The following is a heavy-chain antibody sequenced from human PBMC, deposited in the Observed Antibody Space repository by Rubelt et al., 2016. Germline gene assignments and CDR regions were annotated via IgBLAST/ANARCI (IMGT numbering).Heavy chain of an antibody. D-gene: IGHD6-19*01. Sequence: VHLAESGGGLIQPGGSLRLSCAASGFTFSSYWMHWVRQAPGKGLEWILSISGSGGSTYYADSVKGRFTVSRDNSKNTLYLQMEGLGADETAVYYCAKVRVTGWSGFDDWGQGTLVTVSS. CDR2: ISGSGGST. CDR1: GFTFSSYW. J-gene: IGHJ4*02. CDR3: AKVRVTGWSGFDD. V-gene: IGHV3-23*04.